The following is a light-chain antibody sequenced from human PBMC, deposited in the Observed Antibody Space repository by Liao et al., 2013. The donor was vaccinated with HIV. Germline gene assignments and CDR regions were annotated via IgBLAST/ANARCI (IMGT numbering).Light chain of an antibody. CDR2: QDN. J-gene: IGLJ2*01. CDR3: QAWDNSTAI. CDR1: KLGDEY. V-gene: IGLV3-1*01. Sequence: SYVLTQPPSVSVSPGQTASITCSGDKLGDEYASWYQQKPGQSPVLVIYQDNKRLSKIPERFSGSNSGNTATLTISGTQAVDEADYYCQAWDNSTAIFGGGTKLTVL.